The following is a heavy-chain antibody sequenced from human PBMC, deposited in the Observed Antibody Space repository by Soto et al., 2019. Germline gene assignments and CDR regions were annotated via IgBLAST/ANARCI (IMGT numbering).Heavy chain of an antibody. J-gene: IGHJ5*02. CDR2: TSKDEGVK. V-gene: IGHV3-30-3*01. CDR3: AREDESSGYAGTFEH. CDR1: GFTFSSYD. Sequence: QVQLVESGGGVVQPGTSLRLSCTASGFTFSSYDMHWVRQAPGKGLEWVAVTSKDEGVKLYADSVKGRLTISRDNSKKALLLDMNSLRPDDTAVYYCAREDESSGYAGTFEHWGRGTLVSVSS. D-gene: IGHD3-22*01.